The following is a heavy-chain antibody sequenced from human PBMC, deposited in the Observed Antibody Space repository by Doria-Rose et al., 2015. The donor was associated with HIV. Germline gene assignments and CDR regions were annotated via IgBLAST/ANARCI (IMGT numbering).Heavy chain of an antibody. CDR3: ARIKSSRWYHKYYFDF. CDR1: GVSLSSPGMG. Sequence: QITLKESGPVLVKPTETLTLTCTVSGVSLSSPGMGVSWIRQPPGKALEWLANIFSDDERSYTTSLKSRLTISRSTSKSQVVITMTDMDAVDTATYYCARIKSSRWYHKYYFDFWGQGPLVIVSA. J-gene: IGHJ4*02. V-gene: IGHV2-26*01. CDR2: IFSDDER. D-gene: IGHD6-13*01.